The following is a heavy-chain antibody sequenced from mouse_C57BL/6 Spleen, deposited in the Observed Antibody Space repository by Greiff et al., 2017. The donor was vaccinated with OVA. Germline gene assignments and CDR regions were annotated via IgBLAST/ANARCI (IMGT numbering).Heavy chain of an antibody. CDR3: TNSQLRLHCSAMDY. CDR2: IDPETGGT. CDR1: GYTFTDYE. J-gene: IGHJ4*01. D-gene: IGHD3-2*02. Sequence: QVQLQQSGAELVRPGASVTLSCKASGYTFTDYEMHWVKQTPVHGLEWIGAIDPETGGTAYNQKFKGKAILTADKSSNTAYMELRSLTSDDSTCYYCTNSQLRLHCSAMDYWGQGTSVTVSS. V-gene: IGHV1-15*01.